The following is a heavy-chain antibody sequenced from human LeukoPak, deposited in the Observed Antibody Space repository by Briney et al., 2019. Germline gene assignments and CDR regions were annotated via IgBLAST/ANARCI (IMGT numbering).Heavy chain of an antibody. CDR3: ARVSGYDFYYYYYMDV. J-gene: IGHJ6*03. CDR1: GYTFTSYD. CDR2: MNPNSGNT. V-gene: IGHV1-8*01. D-gene: IGHD5-12*01. Sequence: SVKVSCKASGYTFTSYDINWVRQATGQGLEWMGWMNPNSGNTGYAQKFQGRVTMTRNTSISTAYMELSSLRSEDTAVYYCARVSGYDFYYYYYMDVWGKGTTVTISS.